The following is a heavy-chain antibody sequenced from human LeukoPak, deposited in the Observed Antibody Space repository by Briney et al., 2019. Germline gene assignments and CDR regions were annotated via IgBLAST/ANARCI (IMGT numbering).Heavy chain of an antibody. CDR1: GGSISSSSYY. CDR3: ARARNSIAARPYFDY. J-gene: IGHJ4*02. Sequence: SETLSLTCTVSGGSISSSSYYWGWIRQPPGKGLEWIGYIYHSGSTYYNPSLKSRVTISVDRSKNQFSLKLSSVTAADTAVYYCARARNSIAARPYFDYWGQGTLVAVSS. CDR2: IYHSGST. D-gene: IGHD6-6*01. V-gene: IGHV4-39*07.